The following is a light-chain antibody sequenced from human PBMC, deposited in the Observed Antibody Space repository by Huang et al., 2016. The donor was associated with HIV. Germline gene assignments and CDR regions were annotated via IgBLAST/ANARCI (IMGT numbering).Light chain of an antibody. Sequence: EIVLTQSPGTLSLSPGEGATLSCRASQRINNNYLAWFQQKPGQPPRLLIYVASSRATGGPDRFTGSGSGTDFNLTISRLETEDFAMYFCQHYGTSPQTFGQGTKLEIK. CDR2: VAS. V-gene: IGKV3-20*01. J-gene: IGKJ2*01. CDR1: QRINNNY. CDR3: QHYGTSPQT.